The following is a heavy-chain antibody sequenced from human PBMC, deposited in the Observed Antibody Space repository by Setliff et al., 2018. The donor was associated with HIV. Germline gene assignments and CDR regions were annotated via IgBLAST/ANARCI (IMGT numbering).Heavy chain of an antibody. CDR3: TREQWSPLMAYDI. CDR1: GYSISSGYY. V-gene: IGHV4-38-2*02. CDR2: FYPSGST. D-gene: IGHD6-19*01. J-gene: IGHJ3*02. Sequence: LETLSLTCTVSGYSISSGYYWGWVRQPPGKGLDWIGSFYPSGSTYYAASAKGRFTISSDNAKNSLYLQMNSLRVEDTAIYYCTREQWSPLMAYDIWGQGTMVTVSS.